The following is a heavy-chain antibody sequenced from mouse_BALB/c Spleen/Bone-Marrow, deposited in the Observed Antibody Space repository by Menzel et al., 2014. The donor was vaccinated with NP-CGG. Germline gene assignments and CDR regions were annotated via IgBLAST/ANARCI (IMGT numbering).Heavy chain of an antibody. CDR1: GYPFSSYW. D-gene: IGHD2-10*02. J-gene: IGHJ2*01. V-gene: IGHV1-80*01. CDR3: ARKYGDY. CDR2: IYPGDGET. Sequence: QVQLQQSGAELVRPGSSVKISCKDSGYPFSSYWKCWAKQRPGQGLEWIGQIYPGDGETNYNGKFKGNATLTADKSSSTAYMQLISLTSEDSAVYFCARKYGDYWCQGPPLTLSS.